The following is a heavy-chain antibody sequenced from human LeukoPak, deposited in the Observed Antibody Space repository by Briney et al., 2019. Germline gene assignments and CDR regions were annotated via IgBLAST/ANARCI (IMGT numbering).Heavy chain of an antibody. D-gene: IGHD3-10*01. CDR2: IYHSGST. V-gene: IGHV4-4*02. J-gene: IGHJ3*02. CDR3: ARVRSPTYGSGSYTHAFDI. CDR1: GGSISSSTW. Sequence: PSETLSLTCAVSGGSISSSTWWSWVRQPPGKGLEWIGEIYHSGSTNYDPSLKSRVTISVDKSKNQFSLKLSSVTAADTAVYYCARVRSPTYGSGSYTHAFDIWGQGTMVTVSS.